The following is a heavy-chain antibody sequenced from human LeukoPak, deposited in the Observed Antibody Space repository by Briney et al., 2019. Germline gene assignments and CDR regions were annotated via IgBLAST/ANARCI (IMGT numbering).Heavy chain of an antibody. D-gene: IGHD6-13*01. CDR1: GLTFSSYA. J-gene: IGHJ4*02. V-gene: IGHV3-30-3*01. Sequence: GRSLRLFCGVSGLTFSSYAKHWVRRATGKGVEWVAAISYDGSNKYYADSVKGRFTISRDNSKNTLYLQMDSLRAEDTAVYYCARGSIAASGILDYWGQGTLVTVSS. CDR2: ISYDGSNK. CDR3: ARGSIAASGILDY.